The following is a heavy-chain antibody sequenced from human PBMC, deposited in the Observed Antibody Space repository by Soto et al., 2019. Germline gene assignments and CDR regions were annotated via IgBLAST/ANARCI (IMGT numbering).Heavy chain of an antibody. Sequence: PGGSLRLSCAASGFTFSSYGMHWVRQAPGKGLEWVAVIWYDGSNKYYADSVKGRFTISRDNSKNTLYLQMNSLRAEDTAVYYCARELPVYNSSYEYYFDYWGQGTLVPVSS. V-gene: IGHV3-33*01. CDR3: ARELPVYNSSYEYYFDY. J-gene: IGHJ4*02. CDR2: IWYDGSNK. D-gene: IGHD6-6*01. CDR1: GFTFSSYG.